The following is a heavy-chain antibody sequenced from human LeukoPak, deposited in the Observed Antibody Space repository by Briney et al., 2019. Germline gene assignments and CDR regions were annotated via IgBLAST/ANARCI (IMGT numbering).Heavy chain of an antibody. CDR1: GFTFSSYA. CDR3: ARDSSSYFDY. V-gene: IGHV3-30*04. J-gene: IGHJ4*02. Sequence: GGSPRLSCAASGFTFSSYAMHWVRQAPGKGLEWVAVISYDGSNKYYADSVKGRFTISRDNSKNTLYLQMNSLRAEDTAVYYCARDSSSYFDYWGQGTLVTVSS. D-gene: IGHD6-13*01. CDR2: ISYDGSNK.